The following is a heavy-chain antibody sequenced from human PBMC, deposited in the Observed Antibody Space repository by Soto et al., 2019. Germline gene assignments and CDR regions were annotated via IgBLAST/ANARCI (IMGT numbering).Heavy chain of an antibody. D-gene: IGHD4-17*01. V-gene: IGHV3-48*02. J-gene: IGHJ4*02. CDR3: ARTLGPNYGDYAVPFDY. Sequence: EVQLVESGGGLVQPGGSLRLSCAASGFTFSSYSMNWVRQAPGKGLEWVSYISSSSSTIYYADSVKGRFTISRDNAKNSLYLQMNRLRDEDTAVSYCARTLGPNYGDYAVPFDYWGQGTLVTVSS. CDR2: ISSSSSTI. CDR1: GFTFSSYS.